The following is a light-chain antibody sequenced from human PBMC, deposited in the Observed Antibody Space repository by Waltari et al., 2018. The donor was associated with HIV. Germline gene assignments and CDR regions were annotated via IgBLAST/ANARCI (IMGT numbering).Light chain of an antibody. J-gene: IGKJ2*01. CDR1: QTLLHSNGYNY. V-gene: IGKV2-28*01. CDR2: LDS. Sequence: DIVLTQSPLSLSVPPAEPASISCTSSQTLLHSNGYNYLDWYLQKPGQPPQLLIYLDSNRASGVPDRFSGSGSGTNFTLKISRVEVEDVGTYFCMQTLQTPPTFGQGTKLDIK. CDR3: MQTLQTPPT.